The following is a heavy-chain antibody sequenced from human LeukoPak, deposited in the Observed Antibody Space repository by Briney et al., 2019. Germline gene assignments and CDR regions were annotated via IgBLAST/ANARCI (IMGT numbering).Heavy chain of an antibody. Sequence: PGGSLRLSCAASGFTFSDYYMSWIRQAPGKGLEWVSYISSSGSTIYYADSVKGRFTISRDNAKKSLYLQMNSLRAEDTAVYYCVRVNYYETNGYFRWGPEKFSYYYYMDVWGKGTTVTVSS. CDR3: VRVNYYETNGYFRWGPEKFSYYYYMDV. CDR2: ISSSGSTI. D-gene: IGHD3-22*01. V-gene: IGHV3-11*04. CDR1: GFTFSDYY. J-gene: IGHJ6*03.